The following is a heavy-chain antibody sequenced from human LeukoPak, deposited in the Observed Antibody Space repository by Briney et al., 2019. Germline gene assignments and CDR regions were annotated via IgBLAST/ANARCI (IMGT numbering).Heavy chain of an antibody. CDR1: GGSCDDYY. V-gene: IGHV4-34*01. D-gene: IGHD5-24*01. CDR2: IHPHGIF. CDR3: ARGRDRSKAGDL. J-gene: IGHJ5*02. Sequence: SETLSLTCAVHGGSCDDYYCSWIRQPPGKGLEWIGEIHPHGIFYYNSSLVSRVTISIDPYKTQFSLRLTSVTAADTAFYYCARGRDRSKAGDLWGQGSLVTVSS.